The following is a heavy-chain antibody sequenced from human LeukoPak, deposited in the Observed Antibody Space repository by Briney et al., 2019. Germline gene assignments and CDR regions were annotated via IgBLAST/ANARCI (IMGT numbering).Heavy chain of an antibody. D-gene: IGHD3-9*01. CDR2: INHSGST. Sequence: SETLSLTCAVYGGSFSSYYWSWIRQPPGKGLEWIGEINHSGSTNYNPSLKSRVTISVDTSKNQLSLKLSSVTAADTAVYYCARDTKTAGYPYWGQGTLVTVSS. J-gene: IGHJ4*02. CDR1: GGSFSSYY. V-gene: IGHV4-34*01. CDR3: ARDTKTAGYPY.